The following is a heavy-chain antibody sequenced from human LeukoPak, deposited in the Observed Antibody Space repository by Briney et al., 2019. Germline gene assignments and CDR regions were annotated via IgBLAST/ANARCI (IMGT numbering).Heavy chain of an antibody. J-gene: IGHJ3*02. Sequence: PPETLSLTCTVSGGSISSYYWSWIRQPPGKGLEWIGCIYYSGSTNYNPSLKSRVTISVDTSKNQFSLKLSSVTAADTAVYYCARQGYSSGVDAFDIWGQGTMVTVSS. CDR3: ARQGYSSGVDAFDI. CDR1: GGSISSYY. CDR2: IYYSGST. V-gene: IGHV4-59*08. D-gene: IGHD3-22*01.